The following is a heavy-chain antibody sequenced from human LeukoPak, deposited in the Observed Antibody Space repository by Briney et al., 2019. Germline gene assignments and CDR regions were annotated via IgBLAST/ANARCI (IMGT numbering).Heavy chain of an antibody. J-gene: IGHJ3*02. CDR2: IYYSGST. D-gene: IGHD5-12*01. V-gene: IGHV4-59*08. Sequence: SETLSLTCTVSGGSISSYYWSWIRQPPGKGLEWIGHIYYSGSTNYNPSLKSRVTISVDTSKNQFSLKLSSVTAADTAVYYCARQGGYDLGSSSDAFDIWGQGTMVTVSS. CDR1: GGSISSYY. CDR3: ARQGGYDLGSSSDAFDI.